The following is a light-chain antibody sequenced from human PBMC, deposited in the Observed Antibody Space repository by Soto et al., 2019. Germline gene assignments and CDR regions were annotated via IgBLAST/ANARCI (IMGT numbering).Light chain of an antibody. CDR3: HQYGSSPRT. V-gene: IGKV3-20*01. J-gene: IGKJ1*01. CDR2: GAS. CDR1: QRVSSSY. Sequence: EIVLTQSPGTLSLSPGERATLSCRASQRVSSSYLAWYQQKPGQAPRLVIYGASSRATGIPDRFSGSGSGTDFTLTISRLEPEDFAVYYCHQYGSSPRTFGQGTKVDIK.